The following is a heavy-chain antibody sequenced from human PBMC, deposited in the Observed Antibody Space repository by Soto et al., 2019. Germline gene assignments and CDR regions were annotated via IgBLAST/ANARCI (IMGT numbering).Heavy chain of an antibody. V-gene: IGHV4-34*01. CDR2: INHSGST. J-gene: IGHJ6*02. Sequence: SETLSLTCAVYGGSFSGYYWSWIRQPPGKGLEWIGEINHSGSTNYNPSLKSRVTISVDTSKNQFSLKLSSVTAADTAVYYCARGHCSSTSCYGLYYYYYYGMDVWGQGTTVTVSS. CDR3: ARGHCSSTSCYGLYYYYYYGMDV. CDR1: GGSFSGYY. D-gene: IGHD2-2*01.